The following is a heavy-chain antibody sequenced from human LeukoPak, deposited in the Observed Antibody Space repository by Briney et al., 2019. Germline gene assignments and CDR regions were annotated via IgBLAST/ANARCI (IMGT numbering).Heavy chain of an antibody. V-gene: IGHV4-39*01. J-gene: IGHJ3*02. CDR1: GGSISSSSYY. CDR2: IYYSGST. CDR3: ARPRPAAPPFEAFDI. Sequence: SETLSLTCTVSGGSISSSSYYWGWIRQPPGKGLEWIGSIYYSGSTYYNPSLKSRVTISVDTSKNQFSLKLSSVTAADTAVYYCARPRPAAPPFEAFDIWGQGTMVTVSS. D-gene: IGHD2-2*01.